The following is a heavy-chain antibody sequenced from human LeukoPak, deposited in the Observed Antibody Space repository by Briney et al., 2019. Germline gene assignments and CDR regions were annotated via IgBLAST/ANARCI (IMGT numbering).Heavy chain of an antibody. J-gene: IGHJ4*02. CDR1: GYSISSGYY. D-gene: IGHD1-26*01. CDR2: IYHSGST. V-gene: IGHV4-38-2*02. CDR3: AREYSGSYYDY. Sequence: SETLSLTCTVSGYSISSGYYWGWIRQSPGKGLEWIGSIYHSGSTYYNPSLKSRVTISVDTSKNQFSLKLSSVTAADTAVYYCAREYSGSYYDYWGQGTLVTVSS.